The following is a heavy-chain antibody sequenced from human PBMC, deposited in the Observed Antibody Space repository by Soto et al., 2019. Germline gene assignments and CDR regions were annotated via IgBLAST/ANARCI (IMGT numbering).Heavy chain of an antibody. V-gene: IGHV3-23*01. Sequence: PGGSLRLSCAASGFTFSSYAMSWVRQAPGKGLEWVSAISGSGGSTYYANSVKGRFTISRDNSKNTLYLQMNSLRAEDTAVYYCANSGRGDDFWSGYSRYYYYYYGMDVWGQGTTVTVSS. CDR2: ISGSGGST. J-gene: IGHJ6*02. CDR1: GFTFSSYA. D-gene: IGHD3-3*01. CDR3: ANSGRGDDFWSGYSRYYYYYYGMDV.